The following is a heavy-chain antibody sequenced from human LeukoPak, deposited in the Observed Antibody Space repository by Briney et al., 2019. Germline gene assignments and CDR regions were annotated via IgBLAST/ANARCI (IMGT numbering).Heavy chain of an antibody. D-gene: IGHD6-19*01. CDR2: ISAYNGNT. CDR1: GYTFTSYG. Sequence: GASVKVSCKASGYTFTSYGISWVRQAPGQGLEWMGWISAYNGNTNYAQKLQGRVTMTTDASTSTAYMELRSLRSDDTAVYYCARSRGAVAGRGGAPFDYWGQGTLVTVSS. J-gene: IGHJ4*02. V-gene: IGHV1-18*01. CDR3: ARSRGAVAGRGGAPFDY.